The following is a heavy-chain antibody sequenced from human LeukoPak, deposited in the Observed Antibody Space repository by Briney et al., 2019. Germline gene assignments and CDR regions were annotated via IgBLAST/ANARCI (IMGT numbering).Heavy chain of an antibody. CDR2: IRSKANSYAT. CDR1: GFTFSGSA. CDR3: TSLSGGSVEGY. J-gene: IGHJ4*02. V-gene: IGHV3-73*01. D-gene: IGHD5/OR15-5a*01. Sequence: GRSLRLSCAASGFTFSGSAIHWVRQASGKGLEWVGRIRSKANSYATAYAASLKGRFTISRDDSKNTAYLQMNSLKTEDTAVYYCTSLSGGSVEGYWGQGTLVTVSS.